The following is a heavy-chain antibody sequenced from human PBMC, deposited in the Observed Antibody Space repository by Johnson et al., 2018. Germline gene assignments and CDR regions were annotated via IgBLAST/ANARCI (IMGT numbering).Heavy chain of an antibody. CDR1: GFTFSSYG. CDR3: ASEGYYYDRRGAFDI. V-gene: IGHV3-33*01. Sequence: QVQLVQSGGGVVQPGRSLRLSCTASGFTFSSYGMHWVRQAPGKGLEWVAVIWYDGSNRYYAASVKGRFTISRDNSKNTLYLEMNSLRAEDTAVYYCASEGYYYDRRGAFDIWGQGTMVTVSS. D-gene: IGHD3-22*01. CDR2: IWYDGSNR. J-gene: IGHJ3*02.